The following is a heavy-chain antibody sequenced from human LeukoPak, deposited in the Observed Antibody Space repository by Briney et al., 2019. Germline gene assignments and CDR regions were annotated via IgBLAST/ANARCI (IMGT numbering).Heavy chain of an antibody. J-gene: IGHJ4*02. CDR3: ATPRDDSSGYSHNFDY. V-gene: IGHV1-24*01. Sequence: ASVKVSCTVSGYTLTELSMHWVRQAPGKGLEWMGGFDPEDGETIYAQKFQGRVTMTEDTSTDTTHMELSSLRSEDTAVYYCATPRDDSSGYSHNFDYWGQGTLVTVSS. CDR2: FDPEDGET. D-gene: IGHD3-22*01. CDR1: GYTLTELS.